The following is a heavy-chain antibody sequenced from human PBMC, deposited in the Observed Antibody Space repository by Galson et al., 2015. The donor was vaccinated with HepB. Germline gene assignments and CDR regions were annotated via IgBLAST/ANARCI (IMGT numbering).Heavy chain of an antibody. CDR1: GFTFSGYG. V-gene: IGHV3-30*18. D-gene: IGHD5-18*01. CDR3: AKDRQSGYSYGLYYFDY. CDR2: ISYDGSNK. J-gene: IGHJ4*02. Sequence: SLRLSCAASGFTFSGYGMHWVRQAPGKGLEWVAVISYDGSNKNYADSVKGRFTISRDNSKNTLYLQMNSLRAEDTAVYYCAKDRQSGYSYGLYYFDYWGQGTLVTVSS.